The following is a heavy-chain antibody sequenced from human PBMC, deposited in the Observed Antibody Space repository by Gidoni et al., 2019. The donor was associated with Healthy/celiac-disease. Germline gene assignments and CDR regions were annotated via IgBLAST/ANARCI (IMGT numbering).Heavy chain of an antibody. CDR3: AKDIRLRVNGDFSVY. CDR1: GFNFSSYA. J-gene: IGHJ4*02. D-gene: IGHD3-3*01. Sequence: EVQLLESGGGLVQPGGSLRLSCAASGFNFSSYAMSWVRQAPGKGLEWVSAISGSGGSTYYADSVKGRFTISRDNSKNTLYLQMNSLRAEDTGVYYCAKDIRLRVNGDFSVYWGQGTLVTVSS. CDR2: ISGSGGST. V-gene: IGHV3-23*01.